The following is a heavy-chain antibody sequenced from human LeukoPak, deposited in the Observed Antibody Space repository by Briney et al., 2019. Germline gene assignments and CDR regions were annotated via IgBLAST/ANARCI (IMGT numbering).Heavy chain of an antibody. Sequence: SETLSLTCTVSGGSISSYYWSWIRQPPGKGLEWIGYIYYSGSTNYNPSLKSRVTISVDRSKNQFSLKLSFVTAADTAVYYCARAPHYCSSTSCYLPDYWGQGTLVTVSS. CDR2: IYYSGST. J-gene: IGHJ4*02. CDR1: GGSISSYY. CDR3: ARAPHYCSSTSCYLPDY. D-gene: IGHD2-2*01. V-gene: IGHV4-59*01.